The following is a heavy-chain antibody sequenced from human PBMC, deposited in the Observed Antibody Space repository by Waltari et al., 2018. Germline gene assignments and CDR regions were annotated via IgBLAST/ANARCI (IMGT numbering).Heavy chain of an antibody. D-gene: IGHD6-13*01. CDR3: AREVGGSSWSTIPRGDAFDI. CDR2: IYFAGRT. CDR1: GDSLGHGYYY. J-gene: IGHJ3*02. V-gene: IGHV4-39*07. Sequence: QVQLRESGPGLLKPSDTLSLTCSVSGDSLGHGYYYWGWIRQAPGKGLEWIGCIYFAGRTYDEPSHKSGLTIAVETSRNQFARGLRSVSAADTGVYYGAREVGGSSWSTIPRGDAFDIWGQGTLVTVSS.